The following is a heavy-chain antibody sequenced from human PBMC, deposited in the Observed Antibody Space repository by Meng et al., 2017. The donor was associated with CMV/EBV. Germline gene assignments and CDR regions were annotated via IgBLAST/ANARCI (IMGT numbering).Heavy chain of an antibody. J-gene: IGHJ5*02. Sequence: GESLKISCAASGFTFSSYWMHWVRQAPGKGLEWVSYISSSGSTIYYADSVKGRFTISRDNAKNSLYLQMNSLRAEDTAVYYCASFSPLYCSSTSCSNNWFDPWGQGTLVTVSS. CDR3: ASFSPLYCSSTSCSNNWFDP. CDR2: ISSSGSTI. CDR1: GFTFSSYW. V-gene: IGHV3-48*04. D-gene: IGHD2-2*01.